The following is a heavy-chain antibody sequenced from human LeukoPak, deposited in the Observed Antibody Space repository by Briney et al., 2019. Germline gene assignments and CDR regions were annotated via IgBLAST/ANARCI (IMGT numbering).Heavy chain of an antibody. Sequence: GGSLRLSCAVSGFTFSDYWMNWVRQAPGKGLEWVASIRQDGGETSYVDPVKGRFTISRDNTKNSLYLQMISLRAEDTAVYYCARDGTAPGLYFDLWGQGTLVTVSS. J-gene: IGHJ4*01. CDR2: IRQDGGET. V-gene: IGHV3-7*01. D-gene: IGHD6-13*01. CDR3: ARDGTAPGLYFDL. CDR1: GFTFSDYW.